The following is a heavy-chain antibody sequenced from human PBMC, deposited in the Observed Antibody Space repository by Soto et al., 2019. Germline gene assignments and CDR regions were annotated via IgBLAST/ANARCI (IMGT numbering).Heavy chain of an antibody. V-gene: IGHV3-48*01. Sequence: GGSLRLSCGASGFIFSSFWMSWVRQAPGKGLEWLSYISSSSRTIYYADSVKGRFTISRDNAKNSVYLQLNSLRSEDTAVYYCARELPGRPRITMVRGVMSYMGVWGKGTTVTVS. CDR2: ISSSSRTI. CDR1: GFIFSSFW. J-gene: IGHJ6*03. CDR3: ARELPGRPRITMVRGVMSYMGV. D-gene: IGHD3-10*01.